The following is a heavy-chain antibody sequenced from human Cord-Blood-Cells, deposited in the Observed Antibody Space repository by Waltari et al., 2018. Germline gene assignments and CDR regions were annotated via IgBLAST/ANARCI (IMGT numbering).Heavy chain of an antibody. CDR3: ARDRVDTAMVTGAFDI. V-gene: IGHV1-69*01. D-gene: IGHD5-18*01. J-gene: IGHJ3*02. CDR2: IIPIFGTA. Sequence: QVQLVQSGAAVKKPGSSVKVSCKASGGTFSSYAISWVRQAPGQGVEWMGGIIPIFGTANYAQEFQGRVTITADESTSTAYMELSSLRSEDTAVYYCARDRVDTAMVTGAFDIWGQGTMVTVSS. CDR1: GGTFSSYA.